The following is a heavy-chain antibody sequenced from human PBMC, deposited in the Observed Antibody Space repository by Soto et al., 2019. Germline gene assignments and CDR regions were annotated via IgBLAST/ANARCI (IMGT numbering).Heavy chain of an antibody. D-gene: IGHD4-17*01. CDR3: DRVNADSYHFYSGMDV. J-gene: IGHJ6*02. V-gene: IGHV2-26*01. Sequence: QVTLKESGPVLVKPTETLTLTCTVSGFSLTNGRMGWSWIRQSQGKAREWLAHIFSDNERSHSTSMQGRLTSSKDSSGSQVVLSMTHIDPVDSGTYYFDRVNADSYHFYSGMDVWGQRTTVTVSS. CDR2: IFSDNER. CDR1: GFSLTNGRMG.